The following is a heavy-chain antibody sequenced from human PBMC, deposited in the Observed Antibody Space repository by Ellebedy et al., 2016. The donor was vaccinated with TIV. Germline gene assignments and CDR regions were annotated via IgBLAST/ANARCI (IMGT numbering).Heavy chain of an antibody. D-gene: IGHD3-10*01. CDR3: ARDDFRFWDLLPVDY. J-gene: IGHJ4*02. V-gene: IGHV3-48*02. CDR2: ISSSSTTI. CDR1: GFTFSNYN. Sequence: PWGSLRLSCAASGFTFSNYNMNWVRQAPGKGLEWVSYISSSSTTIYVADPVKCRFTISSDTAKNSLYLQMNSLRDEDTAVYYCARDDFRFWDLLPVDYWGQGTPVTVSS.